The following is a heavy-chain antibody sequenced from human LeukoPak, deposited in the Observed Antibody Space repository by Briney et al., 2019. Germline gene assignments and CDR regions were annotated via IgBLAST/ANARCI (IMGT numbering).Heavy chain of an antibody. CDR2: INGDGSSA. J-gene: IGHJ4*02. CDR1: GFTFSSFW. D-gene: IGHD3-22*01. V-gene: IGHV3-74*01. CDR3: ARSGDSSGYYSVGY. Sequence: GGSLRLSCAASGFTFSSFWMHWVRQAPGKGLVWISRINGDGSSASYADSVKGRLTISRDNAKNTLYLQLNSLGAEDTAVYYCARSGDSSGYYSVGYWGQGTLVTVSS.